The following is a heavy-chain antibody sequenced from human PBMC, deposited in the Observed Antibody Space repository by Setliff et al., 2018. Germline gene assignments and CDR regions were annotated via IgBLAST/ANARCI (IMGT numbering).Heavy chain of an antibody. Sequence: ASVKVSCKASGCTFNNYGVAWVRQAPGQGLDWMGWVTIYNGNTKYAQNLQGRLTLSTDRSTSTVYMELGSLTTDDTAIYYCARVESMVRGKNILRHFDYWGQGTQVTVSS. CDR1: GCTFNNYG. D-gene: IGHD3-10*01. CDR2: VTIYNGNT. CDR3: ARVESMVRGKNILRHFDY. V-gene: IGHV1-18*01. J-gene: IGHJ4*02.